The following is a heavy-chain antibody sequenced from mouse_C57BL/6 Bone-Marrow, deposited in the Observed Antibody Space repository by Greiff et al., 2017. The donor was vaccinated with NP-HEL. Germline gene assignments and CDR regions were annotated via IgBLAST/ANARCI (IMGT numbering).Heavy chain of an antibody. V-gene: IGHV1-77*01. CDR2: IGPGSGST. Sequence: QVHVKQSGAELVKPGASVKISCKASGYTFTDYYINWVKQRPGQGLEWIGKIGPGSGSTYYNEKFKGKAPLTADKSSSTAYMQLSSLTSDDSAVYFCARRSYYYGSSPWYFEVWGTGTTVTVSS. D-gene: IGHD1-1*01. CDR1: GYTFTDYY. J-gene: IGHJ1*03. CDR3: ARRSYYYGSSPWYFEV.